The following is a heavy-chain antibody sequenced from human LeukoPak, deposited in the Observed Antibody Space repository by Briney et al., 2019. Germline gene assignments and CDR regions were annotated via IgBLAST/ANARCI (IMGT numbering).Heavy chain of an antibody. CDR2: ISGSGGST. V-gene: IGHV3-23*01. D-gene: IGHD1-26*01. J-gene: IGHJ4*02. Sequence: AGGSLRLSCAASGFTFSSYAMSWVRQAPGKGLEWVSSISGSGGSTYYADSVKGRFTISRDNSKNTLYLQMNSLRADDTAVYYCAKENGSYYGGADYWGQGTLVTVSS. CDR3: AKENGSYYGGADY. CDR1: GFTFSSYA.